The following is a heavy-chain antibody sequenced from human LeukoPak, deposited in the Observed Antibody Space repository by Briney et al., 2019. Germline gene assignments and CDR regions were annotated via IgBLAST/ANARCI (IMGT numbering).Heavy chain of an antibody. D-gene: IGHD3-10*01. J-gene: IGHJ3*02. CDR3: ARHRGGSGSDNAFDI. Sequence: SETLSLTCTVSGASISSYFWSWIRQPPGKGLEWIGYFSYIESTNYNPSLRSRVTISVDTSKNQFSLKLSSVTAADTAVYFCARHRGGSGSDNAFDIWGQGTMVTVSS. CDR2: FSYIEST. V-gene: IGHV4-59*08. CDR1: GASISSYF.